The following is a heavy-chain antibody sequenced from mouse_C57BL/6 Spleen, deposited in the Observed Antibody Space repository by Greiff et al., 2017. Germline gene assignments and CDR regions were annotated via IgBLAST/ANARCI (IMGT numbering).Heavy chain of an antibody. V-gene: IGHV5-17*01. Sequence: EVHLVESGGGLVKPGGSLKLSCAASGFTFSDYGMHWVRQAPEKGLEWVAYISSGSSTIYYADTVKGRFTISRDNAKNTLFLQMTSLRSEDTAMYYCARHYGNYFYAMDYWGQGTSVTVSS. CDR1: GFTFSDYG. CDR2: ISSGSSTI. CDR3: ARHYGNYFYAMDY. D-gene: IGHD2-1*01. J-gene: IGHJ4*01.